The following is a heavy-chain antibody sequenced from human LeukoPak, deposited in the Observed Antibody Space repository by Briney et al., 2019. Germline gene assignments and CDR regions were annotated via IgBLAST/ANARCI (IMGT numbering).Heavy chain of an antibody. J-gene: IGHJ4*02. V-gene: IGHV4-59*08. CDR2: IYYSGST. CDR3: ARLRMYYFDY. CDR1: GGSISSYY. Sequence: PSETLSLTCTVSGGSISSYYWNWIRQPPGKELEWIGYIYYSGSTNYNPSLKSRVTISVDTSKNQFSLKLSSVTAADTAVYYCARLRMYYFDYWGQGTLVTVSS. D-gene: IGHD2/OR15-2a*01.